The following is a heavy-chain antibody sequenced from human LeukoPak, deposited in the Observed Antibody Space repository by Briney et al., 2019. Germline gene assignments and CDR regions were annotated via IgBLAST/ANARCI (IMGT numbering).Heavy chain of an antibody. CDR3: ARGTIGGNPASAY. Sequence: PGASLRLSCAASGFTFSTYEMNWVRQAPGKGLEWVSSIGTDGYSYSAVSVKGRFTISRDNAKSTLYLQMDSLTVEDTALSYCARGTIGGNPASAYWGQGTLVTVSS. V-gene: IGHV3-21*06. CDR2: IGTDGYS. D-gene: IGHD4-23*01. CDR1: GFTFSTYE. J-gene: IGHJ4*02.